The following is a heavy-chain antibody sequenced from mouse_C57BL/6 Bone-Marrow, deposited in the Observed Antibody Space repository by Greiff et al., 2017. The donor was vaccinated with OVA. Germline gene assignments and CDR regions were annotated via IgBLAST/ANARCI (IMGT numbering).Heavy chain of an antibody. CDR1: GYAFSSSW. J-gene: IGHJ4*01. Sequence: VQGVESGPELVKPGASVKISCKASGYAFSSSWMNWVKQRPGKGLEWIGRIYPGDGDTNYNGKFKGKATLTADKSSSTAYMQLSSLTSEDSAVYFCASPIYYDYYYAMDYWGQGTSVTVSS. V-gene: IGHV1-82*01. CDR3: ASPIYYDYYYAMDY. CDR2: IYPGDGDT. D-gene: IGHD2-4*01.